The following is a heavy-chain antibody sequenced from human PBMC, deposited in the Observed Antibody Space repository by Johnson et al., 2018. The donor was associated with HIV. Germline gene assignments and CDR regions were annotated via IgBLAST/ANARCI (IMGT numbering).Heavy chain of an antibody. D-gene: IGHD2-21*01. V-gene: IGHV3-30*04. CDR3: ARDTGGGEPYDI. CDR2: ISYDGSNK. J-gene: IGHJ3*02. CDR1: GFTFSSYA. Sequence: QVQLVESGGGVVRPGGSLRLSCAASGFTFSSYAMHWVRQAPGKGLEWVAVISYDGSNKYYADSVKGRFTISRDNSKNTLYLQMNSLRAEDTAVYYCARDTGGGEPYDIWDQGTMVTVSS.